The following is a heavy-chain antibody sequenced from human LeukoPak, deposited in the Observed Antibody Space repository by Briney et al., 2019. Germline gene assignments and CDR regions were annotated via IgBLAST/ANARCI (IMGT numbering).Heavy chain of an antibody. CDR3: ASRETFYFYYMDV. V-gene: IGHV4-34*01. D-gene: IGHD1-26*01. J-gene: IGHJ6*03. Sequence: SETLSLTCTVSGGSFNLYSWTWIRQPPGKGLAWIAEIGHGGSINYNPSLKSRVTVSLDTSKNQFSLSLSSVTAADTAVYYCASRETFYFYYMDVWGNGTTVTVSS. CDR2: IGHGGSI. CDR1: GGSFNLYS.